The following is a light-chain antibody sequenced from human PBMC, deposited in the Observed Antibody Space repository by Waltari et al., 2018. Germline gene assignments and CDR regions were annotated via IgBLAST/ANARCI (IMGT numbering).Light chain of an antibody. Sequence: QSVLTQPPSVSGAPGQRVTISCTGSSSNIGAGYNVHWYQQLPGTAPKLLMFSQNPRPSGVPDRFAGSKSGNTASLTISGLQAEDEADYYCCSYAGSDTYVFGTGTEVTVL. J-gene: IGLJ1*01. CDR1: SSNIGAGYN. V-gene: IGLV1-40*01. CDR2: SQN. CDR3: CSYAGSDTYV.